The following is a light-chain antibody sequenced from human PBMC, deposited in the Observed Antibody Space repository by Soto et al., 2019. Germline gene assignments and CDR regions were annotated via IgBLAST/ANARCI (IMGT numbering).Light chain of an antibody. CDR2: DNN. J-gene: IGLJ1*01. CDR3: GAWDSSLSAYV. Sequence: QSVLTQPPSLSAAPGEQVTISCSGSTSNIGDNYVSWYQQLPGTAPKLLIYDNNKRPSGIPDRFSGSKPGTSATLGITGLQTGDEADYYCGAWDSSLSAYVFGTGTKVTVL. CDR1: TSNIGDNY. V-gene: IGLV1-51*01.